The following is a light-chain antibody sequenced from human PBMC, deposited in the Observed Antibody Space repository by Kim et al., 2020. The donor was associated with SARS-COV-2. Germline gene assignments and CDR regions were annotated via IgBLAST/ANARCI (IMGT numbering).Light chain of an antibody. CDR1: SLRTYY. V-gene: IGLV3-19*01. CDR2: GNN. Sequence: SSELTQDPAVSVALGQTVRITCQGDSLRTYYASWYQQKPGQAPVLVNYGNNNRPSGIPDRFSGPSSGNTASLTITGAQAEDEADYYCNSRDNSGTHWVFG. J-gene: IGLJ3*02. CDR3: NSRDNSGTHWV.